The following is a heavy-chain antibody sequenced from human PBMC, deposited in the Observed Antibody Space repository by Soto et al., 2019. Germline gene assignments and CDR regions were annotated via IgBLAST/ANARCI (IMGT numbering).Heavy chain of an antibody. CDR2: ISYDGSNK. CDR3: ARDERITIFGVVIRYYYYGMDV. CDR1: GFTFSSYA. J-gene: IGHJ6*02. V-gene: IGHV3-30-3*01. D-gene: IGHD3-3*01. Sequence: QVQLVESGGGVVQPGRSLRLSCAASGFTFSSYAMHWVRQAPGKGLEWVAVISYDGSNKYYADSVKGRFTISRDNSKNTLYLQMNGLRAEDTAVYYCARDERITIFGVVIRYYYYGMDVWGQGTTVTVSS.